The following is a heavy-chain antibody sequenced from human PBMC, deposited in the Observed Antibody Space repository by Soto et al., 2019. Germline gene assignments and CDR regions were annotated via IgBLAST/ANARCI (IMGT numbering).Heavy chain of an antibody. D-gene: IGHD6-19*01. CDR1: ADNIFDYD. CDR2: IHLESRNT. Sequence: VKVTCKACADNIFDYDSTSWLQAPGQGLEWLGWIHLESRNTSFAQKFQGRLTITGDTSIDTAYMELNSLTSEDTAVYYCAITRGWFDGMAVWGQGTTVTVSS. V-gene: IGHV1-8*01. CDR3: AITRGWFDGMAV. J-gene: IGHJ6*02.